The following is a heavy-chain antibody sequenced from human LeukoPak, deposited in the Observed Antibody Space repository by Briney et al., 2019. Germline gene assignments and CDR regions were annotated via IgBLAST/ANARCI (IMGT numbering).Heavy chain of an antibody. V-gene: IGHV3-7*01. J-gene: IGHJ6*02. CDR2: IKQDGSEK. Sequence: GGSLRLSCAASGFTFSSYWMSWVRQAPGKGLEWVANIKQDGSEKYYVDSVKGRFTISRDNAKNSLYLQMNSLRAEDTAVYYCARGTGSYFRTEYGMDVWGQGTTVTVSS. CDR1: GFTFSSYW. D-gene: IGHD3/OR15-3a*01. CDR3: ARGTGSYFRTEYGMDV.